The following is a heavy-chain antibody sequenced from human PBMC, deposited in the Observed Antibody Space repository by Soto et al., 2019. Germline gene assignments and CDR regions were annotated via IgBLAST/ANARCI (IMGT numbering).Heavy chain of an antibody. J-gene: IGHJ6*04. CDR3: ARSHGLCCGGRCYGVPLDV. CDR1: GFTFSGQY. D-gene: IGHD2-15*01. V-gene: IGHV3-66*01. CDR2: IQNGGTT. Sequence: EVQLVESGGGLVQPGGSLRLSCAASGFTFSGQYMNWVRQAPGKGLEWVSLIQNGGTTYYADSVKGRFTISRDTSEDTVYLQMDSLRAEDTAVYYCARSHGLCCGGRCYGVPLDVWGKGTMVTVSS.